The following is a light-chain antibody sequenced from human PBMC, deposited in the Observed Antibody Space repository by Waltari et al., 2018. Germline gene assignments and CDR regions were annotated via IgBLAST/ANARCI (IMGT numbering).Light chain of an antibody. CDR2: DAS. CDR3: QQRSNWPPGYT. CDR1: QSVSSY. Sequence: EIVLTQSPATLSLSPGERATLSCRASQSVSSYLAWYQQKPGQSPRLLIYDASNRATGLPARFSGSGSGTDFTLTISSLEPEDVAVYYCQQRSNWPPGYTFGQGTKLEIK. V-gene: IGKV3-11*01. J-gene: IGKJ2*01.